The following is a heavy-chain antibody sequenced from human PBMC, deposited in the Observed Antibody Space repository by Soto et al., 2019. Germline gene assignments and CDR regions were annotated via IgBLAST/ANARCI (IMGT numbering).Heavy chain of an antibody. CDR2: IYPGDSDI. CDR1: GYRFTSYL. Sequence: PGESLKISCKGSGYRFTSYLIGWVRQMPGKGLEWMGIIYPGDSDIRYSPSFQGQVTISADKSISTAYLQWSSLKASDTAMYYCTRSNYYYDSSGYYFPVLDAFDIWGQGTMVTVS. J-gene: IGHJ3*02. CDR3: TRSNYYYDSSGYYFPVLDAFDI. V-gene: IGHV5-51*01. D-gene: IGHD3-22*01.